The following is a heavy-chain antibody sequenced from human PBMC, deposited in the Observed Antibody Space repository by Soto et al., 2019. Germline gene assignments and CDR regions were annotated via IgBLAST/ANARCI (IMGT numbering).Heavy chain of an antibody. V-gene: IGHV1-69*04. CDR2: IIPILGIA. CDR1: GGTFSSYT. J-gene: IGHJ5*02. CDR3: ARDGRKYLPIVVVPAAIRVWFDP. D-gene: IGHD2-2*02. Sequence: ASVKVSCKASGGTFSSYTISWVRQAPGQGLEWMGRIIPILGIANYAQKFQGRVTITADKSTSTAYMELSSLRSEDTAVYYCARDGRKYLPIVVVPAAIRVWFDPWGQGTLVTVSS.